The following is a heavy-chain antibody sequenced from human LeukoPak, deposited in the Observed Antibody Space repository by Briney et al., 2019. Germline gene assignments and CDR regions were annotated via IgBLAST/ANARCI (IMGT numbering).Heavy chain of an antibody. V-gene: IGHV4-39*07. CDR3: ARGHDRMGNPPLDY. CDR2: LYSSGST. D-gene: IGHD3-22*01. J-gene: IGHJ4*02. Sequence: PSETLSLTCTVSGVSISSDLYNWAWIRQSPGKGLEWIGSLYSSGSTFSTPSPNSRVTISADTSRNYFFLRLDSVTAADTAVYYCARGHDRMGNPPLDYWGQGILVTVSS. CDR1: GVSISSDLYN.